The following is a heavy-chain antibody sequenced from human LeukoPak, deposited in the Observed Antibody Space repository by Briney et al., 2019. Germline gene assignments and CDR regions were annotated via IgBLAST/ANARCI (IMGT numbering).Heavy chain of an antibody. CDR3: ARGFYDSSAYYPYDY. V-gene: IGHV1-3*01. Sequence: ASVKVSCKASGYTFINYAIHWVRQAPGQRLEWMGWINAGSGNTKYSQRFQGRVTISRDTSASTAYMELSSLRSEDTALYFCARGFYDSSAYYPYDYWGRGILVTVSS. CDR2: INAGSGNT. J-gene: IGHJ4*02. D-gene: IGHD3-22*01. CDR1: GYTFINYA.